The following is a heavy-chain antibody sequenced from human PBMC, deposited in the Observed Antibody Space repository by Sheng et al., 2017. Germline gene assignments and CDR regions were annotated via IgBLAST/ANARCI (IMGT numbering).Heavy chain of an antibody. CDR2: IWYDGSNK. J-gene: IGHJ4*02. V-gene: IGHV3-33*01. CDR1: GFTFSSYG. Sequence: QVQLVESGGGVVQPGRSLRLSCAASGFTFSSYGMHWVRQAPGKGLEWVAVIWYDGSNKYYADSVKGRFTISRDNSKNTLYPQMNSLRAEDTAVYYCARGYSGYVLDYWGQGTLVTVSS. CDR3: ARGYSGYVLDY. D-gene: IGHD5-12*01.